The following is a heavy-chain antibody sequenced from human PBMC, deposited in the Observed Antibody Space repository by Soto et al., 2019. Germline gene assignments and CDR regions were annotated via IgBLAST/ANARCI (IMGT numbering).Heavy chain of an antibody. CDR3: ARGGTIREWLTDH. Sequence: GGSLRLSCVASGFIFSNYWMHWVRQTPDKGLEWVANIKQDGSEKYYVDSVNGRFTISRDNAKNSLFLQMNNLRAEDTAVYYCARGGTIREWLTDHWGQGTLVTVSS. CDR1: GFIFSNYW. D-gene: IGHD5-12*01. J-gene: IGHJ5*02. CDR2: IKQDGSEK. V-gene: IGHV3-7*04.